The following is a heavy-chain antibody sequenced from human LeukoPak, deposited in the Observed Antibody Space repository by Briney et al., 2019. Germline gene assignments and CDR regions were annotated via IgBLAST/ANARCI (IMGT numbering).Heavy chain of an antibody. CDR3: AKETPTVTMVRGVMGYFDY. CDR2: IKQDGSEK. Sequence: GGSLRLSCAASGFTFSSYWMSWVRQAPGKGLEWVANIKQDGSEKYYVDSVKGRFTISRDNAKNSLYLQMNSLRAEDTALYYCAKETPTVTMVRGVMGYFDYWGQGTLVTVSS. V-gene: IGHV3-7*03. CDR1: GFTFSSYW. J-gene: IGHJ4*02. D-gene: IGHD3-10*01.